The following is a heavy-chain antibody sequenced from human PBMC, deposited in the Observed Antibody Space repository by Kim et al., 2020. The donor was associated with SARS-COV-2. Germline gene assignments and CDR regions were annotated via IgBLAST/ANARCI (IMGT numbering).Heavy chain of an antibody. CDR2: ISSSSSYI. V-gene: IGHV3-21*01. Sequence: GGSLRLSCAASGFTFSSYSMNWVRQAPGKGLEWVSSISSSSSYIYYADSVKGRFTISRDNAKNSLYLQMNSLRAEDTAVYYCARLPEVIAAAGTYYYYYGMDVWGQGTTVTVSS. J-gene: IGHJ6*02. CDR3: ARLPEVIAAAGTYYYYYGMDV. CDR1: GFTFSSYS. D-gene: IGHD6-13*01.